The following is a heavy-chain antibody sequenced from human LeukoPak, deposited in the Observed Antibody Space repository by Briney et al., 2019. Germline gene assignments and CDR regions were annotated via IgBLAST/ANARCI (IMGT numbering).Heavy chain of an antibody. CDR2: IYYSGST. CDR1: GGSISSYY. J-gene: IGHJ4*02. Sequence: SETLSLTCTVSGGSISSYYWSWIRQPPGKGLEWIGYIYYSGSTNYNPSLKSRVTISVDTSKAQFSLKLSFVTAADTAVYYCARVGVAYCGGDCYPYYFDYWGQGTLVTVSS. D-gene: IGHD2-21*02. CDR3: ARVGVAYCGGDCYPYYFDY. V-gene: IGHV4-59*01.